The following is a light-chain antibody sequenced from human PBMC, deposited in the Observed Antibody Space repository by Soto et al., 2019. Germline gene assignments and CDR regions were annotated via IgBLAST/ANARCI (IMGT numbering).Light chain of an antibody. CDR2: LGF. CDR1: QSLLHRNGFNY. Sequence: DIVMTQSPLSLPVTPGEPASISCRSSQSLLHRNGFNYLDWYLQKPGQSPQLLIYLGFYRASGVPDRFSGSGSGTDFTLKISRVEAEDVGVYYCMQGLTTPLTFGGGTKVDIK. CDR3: MQGLTTPLT. V-gene: IGKV2-28*01. J-gene: IGKJ4*01.